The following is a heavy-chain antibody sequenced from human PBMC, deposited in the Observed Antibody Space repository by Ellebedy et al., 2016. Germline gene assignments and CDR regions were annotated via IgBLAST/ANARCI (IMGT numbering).Heavy chain of an antibody. CDR2: IIPIFGTA. Sequence: ASVKVSCKASGGTFSSYAISWVRQAPGQGLEWMGGIIPIFGTANYAQKFQGRVTITADESTSTAYMELSSLRSEDTAVYYCARPSIAAAGLQTYSHYYGMDVWGQGTTVTVSS. J-gene: IGHJ6*02. CDR3: ARPSIAAAGLQTYSHYYGMDV. D-gene: IGHD6-13*01. V-gene: IGHV1-69*13. CDR1: GGTFSSYA.